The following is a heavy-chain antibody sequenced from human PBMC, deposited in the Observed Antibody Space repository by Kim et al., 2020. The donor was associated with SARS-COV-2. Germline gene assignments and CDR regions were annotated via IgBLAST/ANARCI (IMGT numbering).Heavy chain of an antibody. Sequence: GGSLRLSCAASGFIFSSYAMHWVRQAPGKGLECVSAINFNGGTTYYASSVKDRFTISRDNSKNTLYLQMGSLRAEDMSVYYCARLLPGGGFDIWGQGTVV. CDR2: INFNGGTT. CDR3: ARLLPGGGFDI. CDR1: GFIFSSYA. V-gene: IGHV3-64*01. J-gene: IGHJ3*02. D-gene: IGHD2-15*01.